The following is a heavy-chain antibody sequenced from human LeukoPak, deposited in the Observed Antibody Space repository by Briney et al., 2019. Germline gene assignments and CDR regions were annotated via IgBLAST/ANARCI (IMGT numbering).Heavy chain of an antibody. CDR1: GGSISTNY. CDR3: ARHTDHGNKYYYYDMDV. Sequence: SETLSLTCTVSGGSISTNYWSWIRQPPGKGLEWIGYIYYSGSTNYNPSLKSRVTISGDTSKNQFSLKLSSVTAADTAVYYCARHTDHGNKYYYYDMDVWGQGTTVTVSS. D-gene: IGHD4-11*01. CDR2: IYYSGST. V-gene: IGHV4-59*08. J-gene: IGHJ6*02.